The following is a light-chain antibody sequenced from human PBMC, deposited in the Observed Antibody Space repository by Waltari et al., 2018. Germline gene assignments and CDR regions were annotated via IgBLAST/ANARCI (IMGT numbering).Light chain of an antibody. CDR2: WAS. J-gene: IGKJ5*01. Sequence: DIVMTQSPDSLAVSLGERATINFQSSQSVLYSSNNKNYLAWYQQKPGQPPKLLIYWASTRESGVPDRFSGSGSGTDFTLTISSLQAEDVAVYHCQQYYSIPLTFGQGTRLEIK. V-gene: IGKV4-1*01. CDR3: QQYYSIPLT. CDR1: QSVLYSSNNKNY.